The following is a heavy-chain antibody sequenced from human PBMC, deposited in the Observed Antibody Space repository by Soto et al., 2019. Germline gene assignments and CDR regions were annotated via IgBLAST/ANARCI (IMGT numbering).Heavy chain of an antibody. J-gene: IGHJ3*02. D-gene: IGHD6-13*01. CDR2: INPNSGGT. Sequence: QVQLVQSGAEVKKPGASVKVSCKASGYTFTGYYMHWVRQAPGQGLEWMGWINPNSGGTNYAQKFQGWVTMTRDTSISTAYMELSRLRSDDTAVYYCARGTLGIAEPHAFDIWGQGTMVTVSS. CDR1: GYTFTGYY. V-gene: IGHV1-2*04. CDR3: ARGTLGIAEPHAFDI.